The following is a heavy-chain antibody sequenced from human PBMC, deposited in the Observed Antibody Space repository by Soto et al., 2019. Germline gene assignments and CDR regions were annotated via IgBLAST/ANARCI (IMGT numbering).Heavy chain of an antibody. CDR3: TTPHPYSGSYFYYGMDV. V-gene: IGHV3-15*01. J-gene: IGHJ6*02. Sequence: PGGSLRLSCAASGFTFSNAWMSWVRQAPGKGLEWVGRIKSKTDGGTTDYAAPVKGRFTISRDDSKNTLYLQMNSLKTEDTAVYYCTTPHPYSGSYFYYGMDVWGQGTTVTVSS. D-gene: IGHD1-26*01. CDR1: GFTFSNAW. CDR2: IKSKTDGGTT.